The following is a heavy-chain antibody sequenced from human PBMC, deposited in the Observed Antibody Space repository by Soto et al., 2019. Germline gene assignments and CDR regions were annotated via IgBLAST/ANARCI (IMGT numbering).Heavy chain of an antibody. J-gene: IGHJ4*02. CDR1: GFTFGHYA. Sequence: GGSLRLSCSASGFTFGHYAMHWVRQAPGKGLEWVAVIAYDGSNKHYADSVKGRFAVSRDNSRNTLYLQMSSLRDDDTAVYYCAREEYGALYFDYWGQGTLVTVSS. V-gene: IGHV3-30*09. CDR3: AREEYGALYFDY. CDR2: IAYDGSNK. D-gene: IGHD4-17*01.